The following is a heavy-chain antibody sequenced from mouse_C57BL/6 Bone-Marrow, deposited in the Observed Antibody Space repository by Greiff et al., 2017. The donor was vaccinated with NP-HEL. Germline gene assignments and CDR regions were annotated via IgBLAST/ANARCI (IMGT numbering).Heavy chain of an antibody. V-gene: IGHV5-4*01. CDR3: AREGDYDYAAWFAY. D-gene: IGHD2-4*01. CDR2: ISDGGSYT. J-gene: IGHJ3*01. Sequence: EVQGVEFGGGLVKPGGSLKLSCAASGFTFSSYAMSWVRQTPEKRLEWVATISDGGSYTYYPDNVKGRFTISRDNAKNNLYLQMSHLKSEDTAMYYCAREGDYDYAAWFAYWGQGTLVTVSA. CDR1: GFTFSSYA.